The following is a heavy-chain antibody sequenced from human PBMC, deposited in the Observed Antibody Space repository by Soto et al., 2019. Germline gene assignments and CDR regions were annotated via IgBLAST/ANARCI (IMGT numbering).Heavy chain of an antibody. CDR3: ARLLNTHGAFDY. J-gene: IGHJ4*02. CDR1: GSTFANYG. D-gene: IGHD4-17*01. V-gene: IGHV1-18*01. Sequence: ASVKVSCKASGSTFANYGFSWVRQAPGQGLEWMGWISADNGNTNYAQKNQGRANMTTDTSTNTAYIELRSLKSDDTAVYFCARLLNTHGAFDYWGQGTLVTVAS. CDR2: ISADNGNT.